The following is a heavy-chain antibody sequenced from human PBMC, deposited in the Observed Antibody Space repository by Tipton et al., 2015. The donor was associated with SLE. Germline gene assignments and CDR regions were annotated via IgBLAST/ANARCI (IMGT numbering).Heavy chain of an antibody. CDR1: GRSFIGSY. J-gene: IGHJ4*01. V-gene: IGHV4-34*01. CDR3: AIPTVGATGGFDS. Sequence: TLSLTCAVYGRSFIGSYWTWIRQPPGKGLEWIGDIDHSGVTHYNPSLKSRVTISRDTSGNQFSLKLTSVTAADTAVYYCAIPTVGATGGFDSWGHGTLVIVSS. D-gene: IGHD1-26*01. CDR2: IDHSGVT.